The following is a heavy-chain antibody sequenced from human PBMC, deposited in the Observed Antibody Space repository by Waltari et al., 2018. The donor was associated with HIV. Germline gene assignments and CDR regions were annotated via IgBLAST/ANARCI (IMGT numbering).Heavy chain of an antibody. CDR2: IKQDGVQP. D-gene: IGHD4-17*01. Sequence: EVQLVESGGGLVQPGGSLRLSCETSGFSFIDYWMGWVRQAPGKGLEWVAIIKQDGVQPYYLDSMRGRFTVSRDNSGASMSLHMTSLRADDTAVYYCGRYDGDGGGFDSWGQGTLVSVSS. CDR1: GFSFIDYW. CDR3: GRYDGDGGGFDS. J-gene: IGHJ4*02. V-gene: IGHV3-7*01.